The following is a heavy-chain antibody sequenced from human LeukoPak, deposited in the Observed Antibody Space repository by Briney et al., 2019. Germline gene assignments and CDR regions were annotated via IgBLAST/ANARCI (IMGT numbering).Heavy chain of an antibody. CDR2: ISYDGSNK. J-gene: IGHJ4*02. Sequence: GRSLRLSCAASGFTFSSYAMHWVRQAPGKGLEWVAVISYDGSNKYYADSVKGRFTISRDNSKNTLYLQMNSLRAEDTAVYYCAREVLLWFGEFDYWGQGTLVTVSP. CDR1: GFTFSSYA. CDR3: AREVLLWFGEFDY. D-gene: IGHD3-10*01. V-gene: IGHV3-30-3*01.